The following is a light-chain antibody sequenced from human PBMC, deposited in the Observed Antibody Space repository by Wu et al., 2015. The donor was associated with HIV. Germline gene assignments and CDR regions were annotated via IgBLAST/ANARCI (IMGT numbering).Light chain of an antibody. CDR3: QQYKT. CDR2: KVS. Sequence: GDRVTITCRASQSLSTWLAWYQQKPGKAPKLLIYKVSSLQNEVPSRFSGSGSGTEFTLTINNLQPDDFATYYCQQYKTFGQGTKVEIK. V-gene: IGKV1-5*03. CDR1: QSLSTW. J-gene: IGKJ1*01.